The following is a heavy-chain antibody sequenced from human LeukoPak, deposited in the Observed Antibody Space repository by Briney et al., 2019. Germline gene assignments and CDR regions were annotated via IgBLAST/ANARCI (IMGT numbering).Heavy chain of an antibody. D-gene: IGHD5-24*01. CDR3: ARHRDGYNRPFDY. CDR1: GGSISSSSYY. Sequence: SETLSLTCTVSGGSISSSSYYWGWIRQPPGKGLEWNGSIYYSGSTYYNPSLKSRVTISVDTSKNQFSLKLSSVTAADTAVYYCARHRDGYNRPFDYWGQGALVTVSS. V-gene: IGHV4-39*07. J-gene: IGHJ4*02. CDR2: IYYSGST.